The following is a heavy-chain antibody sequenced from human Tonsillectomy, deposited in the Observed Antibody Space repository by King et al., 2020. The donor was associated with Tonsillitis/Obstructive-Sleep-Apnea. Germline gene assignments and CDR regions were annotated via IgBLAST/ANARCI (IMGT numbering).Heavy chain of an antibody. J-gene: IGHJ4*02. CDR3: ARDLPRIAARPIDY. D-gene: IGHD6-6*01. Sequence: VQLVESGAEVKKPGASVKVYCKASGYTFTGYYMHWVRQAPGQGLEWMGRISPNSGGTNYAQKFQGRVTMTRDTSISTAYMELSRLRSDDTAVYYCARDLPRIAARPIDYWGQGTLVTVSS. CDR1: GYTFTGYY. CDR2: ISPNSGGT. V-gene: IGHV1-2*06.